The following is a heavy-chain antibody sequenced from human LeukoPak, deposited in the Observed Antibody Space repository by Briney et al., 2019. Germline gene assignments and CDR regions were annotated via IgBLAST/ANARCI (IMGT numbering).Heavy chain of an antibody. CDR1: GYTFTSYD. CDR3: ARIIRHDYGDFLHAFDI. V-gene: IGHV1-8*01. J-gene: IGHJ3*02. CDR2: MSPNSGNT. D-gene: IGHD4-17*01. Sequence: ASVKVSCKASGYTFTSYDINWVRQATGQGLEWTGWMSPNSGNTGYAQEFQGRVTMTRSTSISTAYMELSSLRSEDTAVYYCARIIRHDYGDFLHAFDIWGQGTMVTVSS.